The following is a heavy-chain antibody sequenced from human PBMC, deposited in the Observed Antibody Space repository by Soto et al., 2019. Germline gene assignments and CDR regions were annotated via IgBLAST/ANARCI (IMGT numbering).Heavy chain of an antibody. CDR2: INHSGST. V-gene: IGHV4-34*01. CDR1: GGSFSGYY. J-gene: IGHJ6*02. CDR3: ERGMPIFGVVLDDYYGMDV. Sequence: SETLSLTCAVYGGSFSGYYWSWIRQPPGKGLEWIGEINHSGSTNYNPSLKSRVTISVDTSKNQFSLKLSSVTAADTAVYYCERGMPIFGVVLDDYYGMDVWGQGTTVTVSS. D-gene: IGHD3-3*01.